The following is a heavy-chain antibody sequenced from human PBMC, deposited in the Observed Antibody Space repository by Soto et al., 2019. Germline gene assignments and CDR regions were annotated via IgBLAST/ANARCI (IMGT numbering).Heavy chain of an antibody. CDR3: ARGGGVGVAGSAAFDM. D-gene: IGHD3-3*01. CDR1: GYPVTAYY. J-gene: IGHJ3*02. V-gene: IGHV1-2*02. CDR2: INPATGAA. Sequence: QLHLVQSGAVVKKPGASVTVSCSASGYPVTAYYMHWVRQAPGRGLEWMGGINPATGAAKYTQTFQGRVTKARDTSTSTVFMELGGLTSGDTAVFYFARGGGVGVAGSAAFDMWGQGTLVTVSS.